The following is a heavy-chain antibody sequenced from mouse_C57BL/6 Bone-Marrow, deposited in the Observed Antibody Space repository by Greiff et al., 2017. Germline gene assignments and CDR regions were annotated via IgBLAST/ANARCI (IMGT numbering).Heavy chain of an antibody. J-gene: IGHJ3*01. CDR2: INPYNGGT. D-gene: IGHD4-1*01. CDR3: AREGTGTGPWFAY. CDR1: GYTFTDYY. Sequence: EVQLQQSGPVLVKPGASVKMSCKASGYTFTDYYMNWVKQSHGKSLEWIGVINPYNGGTSYNQKFKGKATLTVDKSSSTAYMELNSLPSEDSAVYYCAREGTGTGPWFAYWGQGTLVTVSA. V-gene: IGHV1-19*01.